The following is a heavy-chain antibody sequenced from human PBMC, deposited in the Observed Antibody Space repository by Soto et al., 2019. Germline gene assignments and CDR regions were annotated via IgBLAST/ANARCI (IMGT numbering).Heavy chain of an antibody. J-gene: IGHJ5*02. Sequence: SETLSLTCTVSGGSISSGDYYWSWIRQPPGKGLEWIGYIYYSGSTYYNPSLKSRVTISVDRSKNQFSLKLSSVTAADTAVYYCASGKAENWFDPWGQGTLVTVSS. CDR1: GGSISSGDYY. CDR2: IYYSGST. D-gene: IGHD6-19*01. CDR3: ASGKAENWFDP. V-gene: IGHV4-30-4*01.